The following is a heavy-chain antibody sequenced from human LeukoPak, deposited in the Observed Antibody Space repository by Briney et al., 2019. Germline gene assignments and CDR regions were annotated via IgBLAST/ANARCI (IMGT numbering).Heavy chain of an antibody. D-gene: IGHD3-10*01. CDR3: ARGRLSVRGVRNYYYYGMDV. J-gene: IGHJ6*02. CDR1: GGSISSGDYY. V-gene: IGHV4-30-4*01. Sequence: PSETLSLTCTVSGGSISSGDYYWSWIRQPPGKGLEWIGYIYYSGSTYYNPSLKSRVTISVDTSKNQFSLKLSSVTAADTAAYYCARGRLSVRGVRNYYYYGMDVWGQGTTVTVSS. CDR2: IYYSGST.